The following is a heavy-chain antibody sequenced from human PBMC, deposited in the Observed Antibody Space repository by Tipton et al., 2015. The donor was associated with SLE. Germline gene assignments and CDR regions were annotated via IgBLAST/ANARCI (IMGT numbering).Heavy chain of an antibody. Sequence: LVQSGPEVKKPGASVKVSCKASGYTFTRYYMHWVRQAPGQGLEWMGWINPNSGETNYAQKFQGRVTMTRDTSISTAYMELGRLRSDDTAVYYCSRGLAGDEDAFNIWGQGTMVTVSS. D-gene: IGHD6-19*01. CDR1: GYTFTRYY. CDR3: SRGLAGDEDAFNI. J-gene: IGHJ3*02. V-gene: IGHV1-2*02. CDR2: INPNSGET.